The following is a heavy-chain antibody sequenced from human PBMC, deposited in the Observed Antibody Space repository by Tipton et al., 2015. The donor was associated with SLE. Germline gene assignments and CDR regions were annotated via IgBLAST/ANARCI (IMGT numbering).Heavy chain of an antibody. D-gene: IGHD5-18*01. Sequence: GLVKPSETLSLTCTVSGGSISSYYWSWIRQPPGKGLEWIGYIYYSGSTNYNPSLKSRVTISVDTSKNQFSLKLSSVTAADTAVYYCARGLRGYSYGWMDYWGQGTLVTVSS. V-gene: IGHV4-59*01. CDR1: GGSISSYY. CDR3: ARGLRGYSYGWMDY. CDR2: IYYSGST. J-gene: IGHJ4*02.